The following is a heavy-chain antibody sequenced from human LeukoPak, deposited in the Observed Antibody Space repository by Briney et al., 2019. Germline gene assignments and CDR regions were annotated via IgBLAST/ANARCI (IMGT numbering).Heavy chain of an antibody. D-gene: IGHD1-1*01. CDR1: AITFCTYA. CDR2: IWFDGGDE. J-gene: IGHJ3*02. V-gene: IGHV3-33*01. CDR3: ARDRGGNWVDALEI. Sequence: DPGRPLSLFCAPCAITFCTYAVLGVRQSPGKGVEGVAVIWFDGGDEYYADSLKGRFTISSDNYKNTLYLQMNSLRADDTAVYYCARDRGGNWVDALEIWGQGTMVTVSS.